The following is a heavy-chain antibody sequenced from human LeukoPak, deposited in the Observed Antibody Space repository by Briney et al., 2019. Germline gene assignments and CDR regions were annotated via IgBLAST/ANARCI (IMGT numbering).Heavy chain of an antibody. CDR1: GGSISSYY. CDR2: IYSSGST. D-gene: IGHD6-19*01. CDR3: ARDLGMAVALPFDP. J-gene: IGHJ5*02. Sequence: SETLSLTCTVSGGSISSYYWSWIRQPAGKGLEWIGRIYSSGSTSYNPSLKSRVTMSVDTPKNQFSLKLSSVTAADTAVYYCARDLGMAVALPFDPWGQGTLVTVSS. V-gene: IGHV4-4*07.